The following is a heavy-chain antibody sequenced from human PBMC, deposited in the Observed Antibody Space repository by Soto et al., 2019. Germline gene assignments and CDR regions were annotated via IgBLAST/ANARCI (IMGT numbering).Heavy chain of an antibody. CDR1: GYGFSFG. CDR2: ISASDGST. J-gene: IGHJ5*02. V-gene: IGHV1-18*01. CDR3: ATYYFGSGSYYRFDT. Sequence: ASVKVSCKASGYGFSFGFSWVRQAPGQGLEWMGWISASDGSTNSAQKFRGRTSMTTDTSTNTAYMELLSLTSDDTAVYFCATYYFGSGSYYRFDTWGQGTLVTVSS. D-gene: IGHD3-10*01.